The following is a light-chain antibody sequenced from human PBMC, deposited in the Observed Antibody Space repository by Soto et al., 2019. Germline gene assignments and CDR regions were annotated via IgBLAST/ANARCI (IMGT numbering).Light chain of an antibody. Sequence: EIVMTQSPATLSVSPGERASLSCRASQSVGSKLAWYQHKPGQAPRLLIYDASTRATGFPARFSGSGFGTEFPLTISCLQPEDFAVYYCQQYNNLPPFTFGPGTKVDIK. CDR1: QSVGSK. J-gene: IGKJ3*01. CDR2: DAS. CDR3: QQYNNLPPFT. V-gene: IGKV3-15*01.